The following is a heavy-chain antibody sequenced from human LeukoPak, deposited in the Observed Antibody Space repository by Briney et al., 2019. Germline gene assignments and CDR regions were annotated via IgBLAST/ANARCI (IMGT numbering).Heavy chain of an antibody. CDR2: IKQDGSEK. D-gene: IGHD6-19*01. V-gene: IGHV3-7*03. CDR1: GFIFSNYW. CDR3: AREGNGMGWYRDDYYYGMDV. Sequence: GGSLRLSCAGSGFIFSNYWINWVRQAPGKGLEWVANIKQDGSEKNYLDSVKGRFTISRDNAKNSLYLQMNSLRAEDTAVYYCAREGNGMGWYRDDYYYGMDVWGQGTTVTVSS. J-gene: IGHJ6*02.